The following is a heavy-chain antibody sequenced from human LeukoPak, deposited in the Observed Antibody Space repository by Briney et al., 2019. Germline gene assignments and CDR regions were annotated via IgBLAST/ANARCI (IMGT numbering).Heavy chain of an antibody. Sequence: PGGSLRLSCAASGFVFSNYDMSCVRQAPGKGLEWVSGILNSGNDKEYADSVRGRFTVSRDNSKNTLYLQMDSLRAEDTAVYHCAKGRYSSGPFDYWGQGTLVTVSS. CDR1: GFVFSNYD. D-gene: IGHD6-19*01. CDR3: AKGRYSSGPFDY. CDR2: ILNSGNDK. J-gene: IGHJ4*02. V-gene: IGHV3-23*01.